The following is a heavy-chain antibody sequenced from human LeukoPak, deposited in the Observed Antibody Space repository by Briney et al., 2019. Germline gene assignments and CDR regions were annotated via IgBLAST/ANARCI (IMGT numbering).Heavy chain of an antibody. CDR2: INPNSGGT. D-gene: IGHD2-15*01. J-gene: IGHJ4*02. CDR3: ARMADFQVVVVAAPMGY. V-gene: IGHV1-2*03. CDR1: GYTFTGYY. Sequence: LGASVKVSCKASGYTFTGYYMHWVRQAPGQGLEWMGWINPNSGGTNYAQKFQGRVTMTRDTSISTAYMELSRLRSDDTAVYHCARMADFQVVVVAAPMGYWGQGTLVTVSS.